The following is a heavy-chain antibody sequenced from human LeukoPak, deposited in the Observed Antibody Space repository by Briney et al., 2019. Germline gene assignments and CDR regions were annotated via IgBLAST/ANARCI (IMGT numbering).Heavy chain of an antibody. CDR3: ARSYSPMVRGVAYYFDY. V-gene: IGHV1-46*01. J-gene: IGHJ4*02. CDR2: INPSGGST. Sequence: GASVKVSCKASGYTFTSYYMHWVRQAPGQGLEWMGIINPSGGSTSYAQKFQGRVTITRDTSASTAYMELSSLRSEDTAVYYCARSYSPMVRGVAYYFDYWGQGTLVTVSS. D-gene: IGHD3-10*01. CDR1: GYTFTSYY.